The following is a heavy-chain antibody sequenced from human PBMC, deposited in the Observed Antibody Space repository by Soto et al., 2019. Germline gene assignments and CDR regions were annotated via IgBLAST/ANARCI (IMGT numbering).Heavy chain of an antibody. D-gene: IGHD1-26*01. J-gene: IGHJ4*02. CDR2: IFIGGNT. Sequence: PSETLWLSCTVSGGSITGGSISSTTYYWGWRSQPPGKGLEWIASIFIGGNTYYNPSLKSRDTIYVDTSKNQFSLKLSSVTAEDLAVYYCARVENGESYYWRQGTLVPVS. CDR3: ARVENGESYY. V-gene: IGHV4-39*07. CDR1: GGSITGGSISSTTYY.